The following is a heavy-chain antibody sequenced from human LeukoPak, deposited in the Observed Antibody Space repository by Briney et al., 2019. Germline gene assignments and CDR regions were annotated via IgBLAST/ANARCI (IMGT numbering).Heavy chain of an antibody. CDR1: GFTVSTNY. V-gene: IGHV3-66*01. CDR3: AGDSWIAAPTGKVHYYYYGMDV. D-gene: IGHD6-6*01. Sequence: VSLRLSCPASGFTVSTNYISWVRQAPGKGLEWVSVSYSVASTDYADSAKGRFTISRENSKKTLYLQMNSLRAEDTAVYYCAGDSWIAAPTGKVHYYYYGMDVWGQGTTVTVSS. CDR2: SYSVAST. J-gene: IGHJ6*02.